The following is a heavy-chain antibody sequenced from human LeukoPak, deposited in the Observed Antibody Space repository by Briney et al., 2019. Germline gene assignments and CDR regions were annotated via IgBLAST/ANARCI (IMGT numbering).Heavy chain of an antibody. V-gene: IGHV3-21*01. CDR2: ISSSSSYI. CDR1: GFTFSSYS. CDR3: ARDGGYSYGSSYYYYYMDV. J-gene: IGHJ6*03. D-gene: IGHD5-18*01. Sequence: GGSLRLSCAASGFTFSSYSMNWVRQAPGKGREWVSSISSSSSYIYYADSVKGRFTISRDNAKNSLYLQMNSLRAEDTAVYYCARDGGYSYGSSYYYYYMDVWGKGTTVTISS.